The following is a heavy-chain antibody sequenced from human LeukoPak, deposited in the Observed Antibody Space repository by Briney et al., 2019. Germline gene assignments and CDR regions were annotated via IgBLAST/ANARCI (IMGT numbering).Heavy chain of an antibody. D-gene: IGHD6-13*01. CDR2: IYYSGST. CDR1: GGSISSYY. Sequence: PSETLSLTCTVSGGSISSYYWSWIRQPPGKGLEWIGYIYYSGSTNYNPSLKSRVTISVDTSKNQFSLKLSSATAADTAVYYRARAYSSSWYGRNYYMDVWGKGTTVTVSS. J-gene: IGHJ6*03. V-gene: IGHV4-59*01. CDR3: ARAYSSSWYGRNYYMDV.